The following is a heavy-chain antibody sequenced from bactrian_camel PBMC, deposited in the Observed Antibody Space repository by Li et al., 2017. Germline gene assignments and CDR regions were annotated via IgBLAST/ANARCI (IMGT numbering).Heavy chain of an antibody. CDR1: GFTFSDSG. V-gene: IGHV3S6*01. Sequence: HVQLVESGGGSVQAGGSLTLSCTASGFTFSDSGLSWVRQCPGKGLEWISAISYYGEVAHADSVGGRFTASRDNAKNTVYLEMNSLKPEDTAEYYCVRDGGTPYEYTYWCQGTQVTVS. CDR2: ISYYGEVA. J-gene: IGHJ4*01. CDR3: VRDGGTPYEYTY. D-gene: IGHD6*01.